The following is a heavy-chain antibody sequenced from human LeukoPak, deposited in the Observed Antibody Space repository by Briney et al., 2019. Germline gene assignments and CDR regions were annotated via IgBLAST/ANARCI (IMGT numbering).Heavy chain of an antibody. D-gene: IGHD6-19*01. Sequence: GGSLRLSCAASGFTFSDYYMSWIRQAPGKGLEGVSYISSSGSTIYYADSVKGRFTISRDNSKSTLYLQMNSLRTEDTAVYYCAKVRWDNSGWYYLDSWGQGTLVTVSS. CDR1: GFTFSDYY. CDR3: AKVRWDNSGWYYLDS. CDR2: ISSSGSTI. V-gene: IGHV3-11*04. J-gene: IGHJ4*02.